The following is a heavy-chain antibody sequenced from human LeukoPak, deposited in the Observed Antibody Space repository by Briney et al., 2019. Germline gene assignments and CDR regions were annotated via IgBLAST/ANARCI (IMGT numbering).Heavy chain of an antibody. Sequence: SETLSLTCTVSGGSISSYYWSWIRQPPGKGLEWIGYIYYSGSTNYNPSLKSRVTISVDTSKNQFSLKLSSVTAADTAVYYCARDPGIAAAGTVWYFDLWGRGTLVTVSS. CDR2: IYYSGST. CDR1: GGSISSYY. CDR3: ARDPGIAAAGTVWYFDL. J-gene: IGHJ2*01. D-gene: IGHD6-13*01. V-gene: IGHV4-59*01.